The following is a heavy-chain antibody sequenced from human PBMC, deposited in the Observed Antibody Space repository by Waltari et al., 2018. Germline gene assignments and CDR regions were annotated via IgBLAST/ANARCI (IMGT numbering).Heavy chain of an antibody. D-gene: IGHD2-2*01. J-gene: IGHJ6*02. V-gene: IGHV3-21*01. CDR2: ISSISTYK. Sequence: EVQLVESGGGLVKPGGYLRLSCAASVFIFCRPSMNWVLQAPGKGLEWVSSISSISTYKYYADSVRGRFTISRDNAMNSLYLQLNSLRAEDTAVYYCVSPALPGAHYYYYYGMDFWGQGTTVTVSS. CDR1: VFIFCRPS. CDR3: VSPALPGAHYYYYYGMDF.